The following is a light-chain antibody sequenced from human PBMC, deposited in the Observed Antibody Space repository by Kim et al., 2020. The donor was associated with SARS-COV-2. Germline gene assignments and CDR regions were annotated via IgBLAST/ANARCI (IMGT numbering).Light chain of an antibody. CDR3: SSYTSSTVV. Sequence: PGPSITISCPGTSSDVGGYNYVSWYQQHPGKAPKLMIYDVSNRPSGVSNRFSGSKSGNTASLTISGLQAEDEADYYCSSYTSSTVVFGGGTQLTVL. J-gene: IGLJ2*01. CDR1: SSDVGGYNY. V-gene: IGLV2-14*03. CDR2: DVS.